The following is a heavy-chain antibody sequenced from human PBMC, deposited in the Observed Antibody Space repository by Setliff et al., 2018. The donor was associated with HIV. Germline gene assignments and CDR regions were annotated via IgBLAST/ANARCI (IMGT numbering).Heavy chain of an antibody. J-gene: IGHJ4*02. CDR2: NFNSGST. CDR3: AGADYSDTSGYYSNFDY. V-gene: IGHV4-59*01. Sequence: LSLTCTVSGGSISSYFWSWVRQSPGKGLEWIGYNFNSGSTNYNPSLKSRVTISVDTSKNQFSLKLRSVTAADTAVYYCAGADYSDTSGYYSNFDYWGQGTLVTVSS. CDR1: GGSISSYF. D-gene: IGHD3-22*01.